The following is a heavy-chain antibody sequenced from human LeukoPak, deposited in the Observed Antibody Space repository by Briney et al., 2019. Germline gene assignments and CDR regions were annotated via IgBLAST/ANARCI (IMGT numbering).Heavy chain of an antibody. CDR1: GFTFSSYW. Sequence: GGSLRLSCAASGFTFSSYWMSWVRQAPGKGLEWVANIKYDGSEKYYVDSVKGRFTISRDSAKNSLYLQMNSLRAEDTAVYYCARDHPAAGLISDYWGQGTLVTVSS. D-gene: IGHD6-13*01. J-gene: IGHJ4*02. V-gene: IGHV3-7*03. CDR2: IKYDGSEK. CDR3: ARDHPAAGLISDY.